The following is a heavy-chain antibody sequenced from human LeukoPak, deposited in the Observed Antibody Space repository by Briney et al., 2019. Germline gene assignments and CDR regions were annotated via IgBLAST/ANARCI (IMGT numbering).Heavy chain of an antibody. Sequence: GGSLRLSCAASGFTFSSFAMHWVRQAPGKGLEYLSAIYSDGSRTYYAGSVKGRFTISRDNSKNTLYFEMSSLRVEDTAVYYCVKSPGSGWPVWGQGTLLTVSS. CDR1: GFTFSSFA. J-gene: IGHJ4*02. D-gene: IGHD6-19*01. CDR3: VKSPGSGWPV. CDR2: IYSDGSRT. V-gene: IGHV3-64D*06.